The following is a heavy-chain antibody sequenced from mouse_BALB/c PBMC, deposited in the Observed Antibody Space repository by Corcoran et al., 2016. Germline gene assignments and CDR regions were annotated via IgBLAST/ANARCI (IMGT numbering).Heavy chain of an antibody. CDR2: ITHSGET. V-gene: IGHV12-3*02. CDR1: GFPITRGYY. Sequence: QMQLQESGPGLVKPSQSLFLACSITGFPITRGYYWIWIRQSPGKPLEWMGYITHSGETFYNPSLQSPISITRETSKNQFFLQLNSVTTEDTAMYYCAGDRLGYWYFDVWGAGTTVTVSS. CDR3: AGDRLGYWYFDV. J-gene: IGHJ1*01.